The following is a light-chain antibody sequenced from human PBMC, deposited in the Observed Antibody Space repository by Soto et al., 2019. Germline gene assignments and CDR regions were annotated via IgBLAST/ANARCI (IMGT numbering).Light chain of an antibody. Sequence: DIVMTQSPGTLSVSPGERATLSCRASQSVRTKLAWYQQKPGQAPRVLIYEASTRATGIPSSFSGSGSGTVFTLIISSLQSEDFAVYYCLQYDDWQFTFGPGTTVEIK. CDR2: EAS. CDR3: LQYDDWQFT. J-gene: IGKJ3*01. CDR1: QSVRTK. V-gene: IGKV3D-15*01.